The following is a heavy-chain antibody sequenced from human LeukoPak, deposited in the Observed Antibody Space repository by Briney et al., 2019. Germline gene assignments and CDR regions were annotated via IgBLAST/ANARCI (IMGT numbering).Heavy chain of an antibody. V-gene: IGHV4-39*07. J-gene: IGHJ6*02. Sequence: PSETLSLTCTVSGGSISSSSYYWGWIRQPPGKGLEWIGSIYYSGRTYYNPSLKSRVTISVDTSKNQFSLKLSSVTAADTAVYYCARVVEYFHYGMDVWGQGTTVTVSS. CDR1: GGSISSSSYY. D-gene: IGHD2-15*01. CDR3: ARVVEYFHYGMDV. CDR2: IYYSGRT.